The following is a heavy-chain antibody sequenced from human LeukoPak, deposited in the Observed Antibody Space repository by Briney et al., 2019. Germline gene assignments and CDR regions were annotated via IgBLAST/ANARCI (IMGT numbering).Heavy chain of an antibody. CDR2: IYYSGST. J-gene: IGHJ6*03. V-gene: IGHV4-39*07. D-gene: IGHD6-13*01. CDR1: GGSISSSSYY. Sequence: SETLSLTCTVSGGSISSSSYYWGWIRQPPGKGLEWIGSIYYSGSTYYNPSLKSRVTISVDTSKNQFSLKLSSVTAADTAVYYCARVSRGKYSSSWYYYYYMDVWGKGTTVTISS. CDR3: ARVSRGKYSSSWYYYYYMDV.